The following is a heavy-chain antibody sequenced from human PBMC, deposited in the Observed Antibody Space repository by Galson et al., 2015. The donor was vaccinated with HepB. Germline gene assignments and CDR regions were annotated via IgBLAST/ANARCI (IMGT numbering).Heavy chain of an antibody. CDR2: INAGNGNT. D-gene: IGHD3-22*01. V-gene: IGHV1-3*01. CDR3: ARASPIQNYYDSSGPFDP. J-gene: IGHJ5*02. CDR1: GYTFTSYA. Sequence: CKASGYTFTSYAMHWVRRAPGQRLEWMGWINAGNGNTKYSQKFQGRVTITRDTSASTAYMELSSLRSEDTAVYYCARASPIQNYYDSSGPFDPWGQGTLVTVSS.